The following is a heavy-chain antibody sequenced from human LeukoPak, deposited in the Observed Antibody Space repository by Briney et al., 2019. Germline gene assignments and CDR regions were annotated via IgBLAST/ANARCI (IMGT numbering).Heavy chain of an antibody. V-gene: IGHV3-7*01. CDR2: INQDGSEK. CDR1: GFTFSSYW. J-gene: IGHJ4*02. D-gene: IGHD3-10*01. Sequence: GGSLRLSCAASGFTFSSYWMRWVRQAPGKGLEWVANINQDGSEKYYVDSVKGRFTISRDNAKKSLYLQMNSLRAEDTAVYYCARVYDMVRAVDYWGQGTLVTVSS. CDR3: ARVYDMVRAVDY.